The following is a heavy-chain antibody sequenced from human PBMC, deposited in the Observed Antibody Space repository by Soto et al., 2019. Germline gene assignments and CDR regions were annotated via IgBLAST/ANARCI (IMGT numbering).Heavy chain of an antibody. CDR3: ARAYSSSGYQHFLDC. J-gene: IGHJ4*01. V-gene: IGHV4-59*01. D-gene: IGHD6-13*01. CDR2: ISYSGGT. CDR1: GGSISSYY. Sequence: SETLSLTCTVSGGSISSYYWRWIRQPPGKGLEWIGYISYSGGTNYNPSLKSRVTISVDTSKNQFSLKLSSVTAVDTAVYYCARAYSSSGYQHFLDCWGHGTLVNVSS.